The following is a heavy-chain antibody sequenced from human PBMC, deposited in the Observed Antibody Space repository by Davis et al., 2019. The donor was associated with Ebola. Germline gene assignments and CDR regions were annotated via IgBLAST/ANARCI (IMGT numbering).Heavy chain of an antibody. D-gene: IGHD3-16*02. Sequence: GESLKISCAASGFTFSSYSMNWVRQAPGKGLEWVSSISSSSSYIYYADSVKGRFTISRDNAKNSLYLQMNSLRAEDTAVYYCARLDDYVWGSYRQGYYFDYWGQGTLVTVSS. CDR2: ISSSSSYI. V-gene: IGHV3-21*01. CDR1: GFTFSSYS. J-gene: IGHJ4*02. CDR3: ARLDDYVWGSYRQGYYFDY.